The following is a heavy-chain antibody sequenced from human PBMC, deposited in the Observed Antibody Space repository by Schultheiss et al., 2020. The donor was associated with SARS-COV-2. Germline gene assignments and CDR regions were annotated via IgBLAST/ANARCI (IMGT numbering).Heavy chain of an antibody. J-gene: IGHJ6*02. V-gene: IGHV3-30*03. Sequence: GESLKISCAASGFTFSSYGMHWVRQAPGKGLEWVAVISYDGSNKYYADSVKGRFTISRDNSKNSLYLQMNSLRAEDTAVYYCAREWDDYYYYGMDVWGQGTTVTVSS. D-gene: IGHD1-26*01. CDR2: ISYDGSNK. CDR1: GFTFSSYG. CDR3: AREWDDYYYYGMDV.